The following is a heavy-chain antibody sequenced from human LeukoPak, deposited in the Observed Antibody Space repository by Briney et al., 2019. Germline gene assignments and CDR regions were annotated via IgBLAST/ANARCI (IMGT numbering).Heavy chain of an antibody. J-gene: IGHJ4*02. V-gene: IGHV3-30*03. D-gene: IGHD3-10*01. CDR3: ARDSSYSFDY. CDR1: GFTFSTYG. Sequence: GGSLRLSCVASGFTFSTYGMHWVRQAPGKGLEWVALISPDGSNEYYADSVKGRFTISRDNSKNTVYLQMNSLRADDTSVYYCARDSSYSFDYWGQGTLVTVSS. CDR2: ISPDGSNE.